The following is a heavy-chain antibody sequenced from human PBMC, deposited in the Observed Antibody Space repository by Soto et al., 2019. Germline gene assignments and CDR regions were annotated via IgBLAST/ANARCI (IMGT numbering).Heavy chain of an antibody. V-gene: IGHV1-3*04. CDR3: AIGPNYYDRRGPNGCDV. D-gene: IGHD3-22*01. CDR1: GYTFTNYP. J-gene: IGHJ6*04. Sequence: ASVKVSCKASGYTFTNYPMHWVRQAPGQRLEWMGWINTGNDNTKYSQKFQGRVTITRDTSASTAYMELSSLRSEDTAVYYCAIGPNYYDRRGPNGCDVWGKGNRVNVSS. CDR2: INTGNDNT.